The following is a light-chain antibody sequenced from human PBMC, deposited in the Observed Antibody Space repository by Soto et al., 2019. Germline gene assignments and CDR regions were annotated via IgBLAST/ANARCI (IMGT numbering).Light chain of an antibody. Sequence: QPVLTQPPSASASLGASVTLTCTLSSGYSNYKVDWYQQRPGKGPRFVMRVGNGGIVGSKGDGIPDRFSVLGSGLNRYLTIKNIQEEDESDYHCGADHGSGSNFVVVFGGGTKVTVL. CDR2: VGNGGIVG. V-gene: IGLV9-49*01. J-gene: IGLJ2*01. CDR1: SGYSNYK. CDR3: GADHGSGSNFVVV.